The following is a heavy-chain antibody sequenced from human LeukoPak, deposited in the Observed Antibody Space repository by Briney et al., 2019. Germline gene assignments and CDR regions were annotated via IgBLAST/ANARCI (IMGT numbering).Heavy chain of an antibody. CDR1: GGSIGSRGYH. CDR2: MGYSGRT. J-gene: IGHJ4*02. CDR3: ARQIEVPGAIDY. V-gene: IGHV4-39*01. D-gene: IGHD6-19*01. Sequence: SETLSLTCNVSGGSIGSRGYHWGWNRQPQGQGLECIVSMGYSGRTYHNPSHRSRVTISVDASKNQLSLNQFSLKLTSVSAADTAVYYCARQIEVPGAIDYWGQGTLVSVSS.